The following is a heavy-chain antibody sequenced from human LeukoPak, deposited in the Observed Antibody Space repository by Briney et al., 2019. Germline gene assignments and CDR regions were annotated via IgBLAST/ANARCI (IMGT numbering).Heavy chain of an antibody. CDR1: GFTFRNYW. V-gene: IGHV3-74*01. CDR2: INNDGSST. Sequence: PGGSPRLSCAASGFTFRNYWMHWVRQAPGKGLVWVSCINNDGSSTDYADSVKGRFTISRDNAKNTLYLQMDSLRAEDTAVYYCARPDLMRELRFDPWGQGTLVTVSS. J-gene: IGHJ5*02. CDR3: ARPDLMRELRFDP. D-gene: IGHD1-7*01.